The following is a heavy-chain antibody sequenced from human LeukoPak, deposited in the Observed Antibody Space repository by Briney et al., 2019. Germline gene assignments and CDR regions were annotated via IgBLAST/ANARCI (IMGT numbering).Heavy chain of an antibody. V-gene: IGHV3-33*06. CDR1: GFSFNNYA. D-gene: IGHD2-8*01. CDR3: AKDCTLIPHYYFHF. CDR2: IWYDGSNK. Sequence: GGSLRLSCAASGFSFNNYAMHWVRQAPGKGLDWVALIWYDGSNKYYADSVKGRFTISRDSSKNTLYLQMNSLRAEDTAVYYCAKDCTLIPHYYFHFWGQGTLVTVSS. J-gene: IGHJ4*02.